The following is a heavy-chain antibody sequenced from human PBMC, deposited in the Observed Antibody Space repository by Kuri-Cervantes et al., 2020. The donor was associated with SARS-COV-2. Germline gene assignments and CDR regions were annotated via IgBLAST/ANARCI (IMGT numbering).Heavy chain of an antibody. J-gene: IGHJ6*01. CDR2: ISSSSSYI. Sequence: GGSLRLSCAASGFTSSSYSMNWVRQAPGKGPEWVSSISSSSSYIYYADSAKGRFTISRDNAKNSLYLQMNSLRAEDTAVYYCARGQTAMAGYYYYGMDVWGQGNTV. D-gene: IGHD5-18*01. CDR3: ARGQTAMAGYYYYGMDV. CDR1: GFTSSSYS. V-gene: IGHV3-21*01.